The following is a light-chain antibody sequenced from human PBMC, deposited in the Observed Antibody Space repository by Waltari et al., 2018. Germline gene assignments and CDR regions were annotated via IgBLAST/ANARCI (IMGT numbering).Light chain of an antibody. Sequence: QLVLTQSPSASASLGASVRLTCTLSSGHSSNVIAWHQQQPEKGPRYLMRVNSDGSHSKGDEMPDGYSGSSSGAERYLTISSLQSEDEADYYCQTGGHGTWVFGGGTKLTVL. V-gene: IGLV4-69*01. CDR3: QTGGHGTWV. CDR2: VNSDGSH. CDR1: SGHSSNV. J-gene: IGLJ3*02.